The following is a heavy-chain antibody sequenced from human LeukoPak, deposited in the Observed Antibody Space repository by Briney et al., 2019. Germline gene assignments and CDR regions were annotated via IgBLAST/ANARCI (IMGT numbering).Heavy chain of an antibody. D-gene: IGHD4/OR15-4a*01. V-gene: IGHV3-53*01. CDR1: GFTVSSNS. CDR3: ARRAGAYSHPYDY. J-gene: IGHJ4*02. CDR2: IYSDNT. Sequence: GGSLRLSCTVSGFTVSSNSMSWVRQAPGKGLEWVSFIYSDNTHYSDSVKGRFTISRDNSKNTLYLQMNSLRAEDTAVYYCARRAGAYSHPYDYWGRGTLVTVSS.